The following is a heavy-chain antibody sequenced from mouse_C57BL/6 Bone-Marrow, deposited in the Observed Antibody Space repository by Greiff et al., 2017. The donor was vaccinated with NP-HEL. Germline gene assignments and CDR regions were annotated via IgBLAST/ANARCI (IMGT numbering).Heavy chain of an antibody. Sequence: QVHVKQPGAELVKPGASVKLSCKASGYTFTSYWMQWVKQRPGQGLEWIGEIEPSDSYTNYNQKFKGKATLTVDTSSSTAYMQLSSLTSEDSAVYYCARAVPSYWYFDVWGTGTTVTVSS. CDR3: ARAVPSYWYFDV. J-gene: IGHJ1*03. CDR2: IEPSDSYT. D-gene: IGHD1-1*01. V-gene: IGHV1-50*01. CDR1: GYTFTSYW.